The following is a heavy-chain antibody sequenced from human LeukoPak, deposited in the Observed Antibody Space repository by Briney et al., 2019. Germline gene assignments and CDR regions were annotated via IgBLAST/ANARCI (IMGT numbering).Heavy chain of an antibody. Sequence: SETLSLTCTVSGGSISSYYWSWIRQPAGKGLEWIGRIYTSGSTNYNPSLKSRVAMSVDTSKNQFSLKLSSVTAADTAAYYCARRTWIQLWLDYWGQGTLVTVSS. CDR2: IYTSGST. V-gene: IGHV4-4*07. CDR1: GGSISSYY. J-gene: IGHJ4*02. D-gene: IGHD5-18*01. CDR3: ARRTWIQLWLDY.